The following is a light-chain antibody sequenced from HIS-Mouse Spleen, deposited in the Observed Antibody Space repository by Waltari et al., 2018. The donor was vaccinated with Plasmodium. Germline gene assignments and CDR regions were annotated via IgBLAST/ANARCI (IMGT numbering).Light chain of an antibody. V-gene: IGLV3-10*01. CDR1: ALPKKY. CDR2: EDS. Sequence: YELTQPPSVSVSPGQTARITCSGDALPKKYAYWYKQKSGQAPVLVIYEDSKRPSGIPERFSGSSSGAMATLTISGAQVEDEADYYCYSTDSSGNHRVFGGGTKLTVL. J-gene: IGLJ3*02. CDR3: YSTDSSGNHRV.